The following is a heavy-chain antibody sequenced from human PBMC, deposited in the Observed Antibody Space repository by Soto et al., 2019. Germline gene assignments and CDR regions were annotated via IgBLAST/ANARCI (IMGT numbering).Heavy chain of an antibody. CDR2: ISTDGSST. CDR1: GFALSSFS. CDR3: ARSPGGYYID. D-gene: IGHD1-26*01. J-gene: IGHJ3*01. V-gene: IGHV3-74*01. Sequence: GGSLKLSGAASGFALSSFSMHWVRQGPGKGLVWVSRISTDGSSTNYPDSVRGRFTISRDNAKNTLYLQMNSLRAEDTAVYYCARSPGGYYIDWGQGTMVTVAS.